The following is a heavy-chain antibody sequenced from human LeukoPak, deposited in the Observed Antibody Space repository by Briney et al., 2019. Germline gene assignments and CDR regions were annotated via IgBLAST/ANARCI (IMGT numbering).Heavy chain of an antibody. CDR1: GGSMNDHY. V-gene: IGHV4-59*11. Sequence: PSETLSLTCTVSGGSMNDHYWTWIRQPPEKGLELIGHIYSSGTTAYTPSLNSRVPMSIDTFRNQFPLNVFSVTAADSAVYYCARFNSGCSEASCYVHYWGQGILVIVSS. CDR2: IYSSGTT. D-gene: IGHD2-2*01. CDR3: ARFNSGCSEASCYVHY. J-gene: IGHJ4*02.